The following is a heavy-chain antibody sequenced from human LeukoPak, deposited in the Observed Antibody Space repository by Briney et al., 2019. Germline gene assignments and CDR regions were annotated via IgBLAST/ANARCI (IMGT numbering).Heavy chain of an antibody. CDR3: AFSSGWSPFDY. V-gene: IGHV4-59*12. D-gene: IGHD6-19*01. J-gene: IGHJ4*02. CDR1: GGSISSYY. CDR2: IYYSGST. Sequence: SETLSLTCTVSGGSISSYYWSWIRQPPGKGLEWIGYIYYSGSTNYNPSLKSRVTISVDTSKNQFSLKLSSVTAADTAVYYCAFSSGWSPFDYWGQGTLVTVSS.